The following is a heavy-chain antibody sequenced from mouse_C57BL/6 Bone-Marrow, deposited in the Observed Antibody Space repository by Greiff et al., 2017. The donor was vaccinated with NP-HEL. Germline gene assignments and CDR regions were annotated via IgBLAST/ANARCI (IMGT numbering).Heavy chain of an antibody. CDR3: ARGDYYDYEAWFAY. CDR2: ISSGSSTI. J-gene: IGHJ3*01. V-gene: IGHV5-17*01. D-gene: IGHD2-4*01. Sequence: EVQGVESGGGLVQPGGSLKLSCAASGFTFSDYGMHWVRQAPEKGLAWVAYISSGSSTIYYADTVKGRFTISRDNAKNTLFLQMTSLRSEDTAMYYCARGDYYDYEAWFAYWGQGTLVTVSA. CDR1: GFTFSDYG.